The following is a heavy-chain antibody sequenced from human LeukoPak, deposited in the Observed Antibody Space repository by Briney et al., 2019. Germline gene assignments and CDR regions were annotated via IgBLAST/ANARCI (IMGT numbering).Heavy chain of an antibody. Sequence: GGSLRLSCAASGFTFSSYWMHWVRQAPGKGLVWVSRINSDGSSTSYADSVKGRFTISRDNAKNTLYLQMNSLRAEDTAVYYCARYQDSSGYYYDDVFDIWGQGTMVTVSS. CDR2: INSDGSST. D-gene: IGHD3-22*01. V-gene: IGHV3-74*01. J-gene: IGHJ3*02. CDR1: GFTFSSYW. CDR3: ARYQDSSGYYYDDVFDI.